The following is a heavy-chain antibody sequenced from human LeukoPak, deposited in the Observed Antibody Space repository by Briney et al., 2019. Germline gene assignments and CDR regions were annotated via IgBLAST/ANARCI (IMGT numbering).Heavy chain of an antibody. CDR2: IDPTGTT. CDR1: GGAFSGYS. CDR3: ARGRSFEYGDYDC. J-gene: IGHJ4*02. V-gene: IGHV4-34*01. D-gene: IGHD4-17*01. Sequence: SETLSLTCAVSGGAFSGYSWSWIRQPPGKGLDWIGEIDPTGTTNYNPSLKSRVTVSVDTCKNQFSLNLNSVTAADTGIYYCARGRSFEYGDYDCWGQGTLVTVSS.